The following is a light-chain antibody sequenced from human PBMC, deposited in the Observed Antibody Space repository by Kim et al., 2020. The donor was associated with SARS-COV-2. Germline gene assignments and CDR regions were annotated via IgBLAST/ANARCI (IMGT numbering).Light chain of an antibody. V-gene: IGKV1-27*01. Sequence: ASLGYSFTITCRAPHGVRNSLSWSPHTPRKAPPFLFCAASSLPSSLPSRFSRSLSGTDFTLTISNPQPEEVATYYCQKYNTAPWTFGRGTKVDIK. CDR2: AAS. CDR1: HGVRNS. J-gene: IGKJ1*01. CDR3: QKYNTAPWT.